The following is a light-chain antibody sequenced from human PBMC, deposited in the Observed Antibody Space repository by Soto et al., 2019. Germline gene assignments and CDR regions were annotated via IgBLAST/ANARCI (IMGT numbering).Light chain of an antibody. CDR3: QQFNTYSRT. V-gene: IGKV3D-15*01. J-gene: IGKJ1*01. CDR2: GAS. CDR1: QSVNTN. Sequence: EIVVTQSPATLSVSPGERATLSCRASQSVNTNFAWYQQKPGQAPRLLIYGASSRATGIPDRFSGSGSGTDFTLTISRLEPEDFAVYYCQQFNTYSRTFGQGTKVDIK.